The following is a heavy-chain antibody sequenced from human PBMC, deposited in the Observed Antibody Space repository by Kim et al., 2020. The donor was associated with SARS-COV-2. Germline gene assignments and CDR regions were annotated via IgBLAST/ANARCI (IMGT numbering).Heavy chain of an antibody. V-gene: IGHV3-7*01. Sequence: GGSLRLSCGASGFTFRNSWLSWVRQAPGKGLEWVANIKPDGSEKYYVDSVKGRFTISRDNAKNLIYLQMNSLRAEDTAVYYCARPRSGDWGRCTLVSVS. CDR2: IKPDGSEK. CDR1: GFTFRNSW. D-gene: IGHD3-16*01. J-gene: IGHJ1*01. CDR3: ARPRSGD.